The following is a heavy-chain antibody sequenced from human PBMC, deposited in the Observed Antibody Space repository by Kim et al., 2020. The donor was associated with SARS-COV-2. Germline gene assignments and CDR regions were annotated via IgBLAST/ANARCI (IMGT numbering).Heavy chain of an antibody. CDR3: ARAYYDERENYGMDV. CDR2: INPSGGST. Sequence: ASVKVSCKASGYTFTSYYMHWVRQAPGQGLEWMGIINPSGGSTSYAQKFQGRVTMTRDTSTSTVYMELSSLRSEDTAVYYCARAYYDERENYGMDVWGQGTTVTVSS. CDR1: GYTFTSYY. J-gene: IGHJ6*02. D-gene: IGHD3-3*01. V-gene: IGHV1-46*01.